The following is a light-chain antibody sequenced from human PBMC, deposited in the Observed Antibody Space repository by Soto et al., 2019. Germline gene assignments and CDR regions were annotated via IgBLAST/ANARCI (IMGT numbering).Light chain of an antibody. CDR3: NSYTSSRTYV. V-gene: IGLV2-14*03. CDR1: SRDVGGFNY. CDR2: DVT. J-gene: IGLJ1*01. Sequence: QSALTQPASVSGSPGQSITISCTGTSRDVGGFNYVSWYQQHPGKAPKLMIYDVTNRPSGVSYRFSGSKSGNTASLTISGLQAEDEADYYCNSYTSSRTYVFGTGTKVTVL.